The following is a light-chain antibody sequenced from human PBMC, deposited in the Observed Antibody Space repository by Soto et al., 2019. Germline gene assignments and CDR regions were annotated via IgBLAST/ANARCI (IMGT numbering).Light chain of an antibody. J-gene: IGLJ1*01. V-gene: IGLV1-40*01. CDR3: QSYDSSLSGYV. CDR2: GNR. Sequence: QSVLTQAPSVSGAPGQRVTLSCTGSSSNIGAGYDVHWYQQLPGTAPKLLIYGNRYRPSGVPDRFSGSKSGTSASLAITGLQAEDEAYYYCQSYDSSLSGYVFGTGTKVTVL. CDR1: SSNIGAGYD.